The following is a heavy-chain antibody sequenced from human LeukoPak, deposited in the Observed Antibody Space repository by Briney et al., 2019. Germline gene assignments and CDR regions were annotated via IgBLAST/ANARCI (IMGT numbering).Heavy chain of an antibody. D-gene: IGHD2-15*01. CDR1: GGSISSYY. Sequence: SETLSLTCTVSGGSISSYYWSWIRQPPGKGLEWIGYIYYSGSTNYNPSLKSRVTISVDTSKNQFSLKLSSVTAADTAVYYCATSLWYCSGGSCADYWGQGTLVTVSS. CDR2: IYYSGST. J-gene: IGHJ4*02. CDR3: ATSLWYCSGGSCADY. V-gene: IGHV4-59*01.